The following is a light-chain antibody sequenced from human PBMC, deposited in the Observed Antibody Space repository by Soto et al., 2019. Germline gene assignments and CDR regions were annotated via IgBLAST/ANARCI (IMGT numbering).Light chain of an antibody. V-gene: IGKV1-5*03. Sequence: DIQMTQSASTLSASVGDRVTITCRASQSISSWLAWYQQKPGKAPKLLIYKASSLESGVTSRFSGSGSWTESTLTISSLQPNDFATYYCQQYNSYPWTFGQGTKVEIK. CDR3: QQYNSYPWT. CDR2: KAS. J-gene: IGKJ1*01. CDR1: QSISSW.